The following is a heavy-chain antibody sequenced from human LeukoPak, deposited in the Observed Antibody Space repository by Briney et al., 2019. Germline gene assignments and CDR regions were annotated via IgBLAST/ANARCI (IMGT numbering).Heavy chain of an antibody. J-gene: IGHJ4*02. CDR3: ARASRGKGSGDYFDY. D-gene: IGHD1-14*01. Sequence: GGSLRLSCAASGFTFSSYWMSWVRQAPGKGLEWVANIKQDGSEKYYVDSVKGRFTISRDNAKNSLYLQMNSLRAEDTAVYCCARASRGKGSGDYFDYWGQGTLVTVSS. V-gene: IGHV3-7*01. CDR2: IKQDGSEK. CDR1: GFTFSSYW.